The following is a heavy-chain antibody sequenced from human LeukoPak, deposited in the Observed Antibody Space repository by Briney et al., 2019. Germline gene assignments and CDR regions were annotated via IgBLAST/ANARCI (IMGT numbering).Heavy chain of an antibody. Sequence: GGSLRLSCAASGFTFSNYWMNWVRQAPGKGLEWVANIKQDGSEKYYVDSVEGRFTVSRDNTKNSLYLQMNSLRAEDTAFYYCVRNHLSGYDRGGDYWGQGTLVTVSS. J-gene: IGHJ4*02. CDR3: VRNHLSGYDRGGDY. V-gene: IGHV3-7*01. CDR2: IKQDGSEK. D-gene: IGHD5-12*01. CDR1: GFTFSNYW.